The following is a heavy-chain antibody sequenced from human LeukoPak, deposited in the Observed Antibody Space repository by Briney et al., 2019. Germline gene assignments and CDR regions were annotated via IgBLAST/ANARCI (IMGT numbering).Heavy chain of an antibody. CDR2: ISYDGSNK. V-gene: IGHV3-30*18. Sequence: GRSLRLSCAASGFTFSSYGMHWVRQAPGKGLEWVAVISYDGSNKYYADSVKGRFTISGDNSKNTLYLQMNSLRAEDTAVYYCAEDIRRFLEWCDYWGQGTLVTVSS. D-gene: IGHD3-3*01. CDR3: AEDIRRFLEWCDY. CDR1: GFTFSSYG. J-gene: IGHJ4*02.